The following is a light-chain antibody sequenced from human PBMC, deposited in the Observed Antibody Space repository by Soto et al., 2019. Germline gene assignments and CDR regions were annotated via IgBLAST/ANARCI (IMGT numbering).Light chain of an antibody. CDR1: SSNIGSNF. CDR2: NNN. J-gene: IGLJ1*01. Sequence: QSVRTQPPSASGTPGQRVTISCSGNSSNIGSNFVYWYQQLPGTAPKLLIYNNNQRPSGVPDRFSGFKSGTSASLAISGLRSEDEADFYCAAWDDSLRGRVFGTGTKVTVL. CDR3: AAWDDSLRGRV. V-gene: IGLV1-47*02.